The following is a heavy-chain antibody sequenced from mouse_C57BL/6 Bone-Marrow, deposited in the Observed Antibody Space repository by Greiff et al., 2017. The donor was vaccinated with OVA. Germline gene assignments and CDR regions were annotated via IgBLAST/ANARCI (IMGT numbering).Heavy chain of an antibody. CDR3: TIYDGYYDY. D-gene: IGHD2-3*01. CDR1: GYTFSDAW. Sequence: EVKVEESGGGLVQPGGSMKLSCAASGYTFSDAWMDWVRQSPEKGLEWVAEIRNKANNHATNYAESVKGRFTISSNDSKISVYLQMNSLRAEDTGIYYCTIYDGYYDYWGQGTTLTVSS. CDR2: IRNKANNHAT. V-gene: IGHV6-6*01. J-gene: IGHJ2*01.